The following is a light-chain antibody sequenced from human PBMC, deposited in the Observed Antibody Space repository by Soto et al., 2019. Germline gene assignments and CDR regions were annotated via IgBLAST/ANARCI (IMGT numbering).Light chain of an antibody. J-gene: IGKJ3*01. Sequence: DIQMTQSPSTLSASVGDRVTITCRASQSISSWLAWYQQKPGKAPKLLIYDASSLESGVPSRLSGSGSGTEFTLSHSSLQPDDFATYYCQQYNSYSFTFGPGTKVDIK. CDR3: QQYNSYSFT. CDR2: DAS. CDR1: QSISSW. V-gene: IGKV1-5*01.